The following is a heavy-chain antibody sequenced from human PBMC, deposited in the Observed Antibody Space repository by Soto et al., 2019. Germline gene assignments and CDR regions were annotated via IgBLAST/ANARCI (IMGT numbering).Heavy chain of an antibody. CDR2: ITPTSRYL. CDR3: ASHDTWLTGDGFDL. V-gene: IGHV3-21*04. CDR1: GFTFSSYS. D-gene: IGHD3-9*01. Sequence: QLVESGGGLVNPGGSLRLSCAASGFTFSSYSLDWVRQAPGKGLEWVSSITPTSRYLFYADSVRGRFTRSRDYATNSFALQMNGLRFEDTGIYYCASHDTWLTGDGFDLWGQGTLVIGSS. J-gene: IGHJ3*01.